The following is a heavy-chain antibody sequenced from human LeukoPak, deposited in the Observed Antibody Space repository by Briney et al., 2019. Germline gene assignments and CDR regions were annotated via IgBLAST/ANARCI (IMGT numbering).Heavy chain of an antibody. CDR2: VSSAGTTI. CDR1: AFTFRNYN. D-gene: IGHD2-15*01. V-gene: IGHV3-48*04. J-gene: IGHJ4*02. CDR3: ARGESETFCSGGRCYSSPSFDS. Sequence: GGSLRLSCAASAFTFRNYNMNWVRQAPGKGLEWVSYVSSAGTTIYYADSVKGRFTISRDNAKNSLYLQMNSLRAEDTAVYYCARGESETFCSGGRCYSSPSFDSWGQGTLVTVSS.